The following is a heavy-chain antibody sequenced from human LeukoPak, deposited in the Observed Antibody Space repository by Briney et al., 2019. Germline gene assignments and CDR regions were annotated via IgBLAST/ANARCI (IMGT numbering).Heavy chain of an antibody. CDR1: GGSISSGSYY. CDR2: IYTSGST. J-gene: IGHJ4*02. CDR3: ARHTLVLYYYGSGSSGLDY. Sequence: KSSQTLSLTCTVSGGSISSGSYYWSWIRQPAGKGLEWIGRIYTSGSTNYNPSLKSRVTISVDTSKNQFPLKLSSVTAADTAVYYCARHTLVLYYYGSGSSGLDYWGQGTLVTVSS. V-gene: IGHV4-61*02. D-gene: IGHD3-10*01.